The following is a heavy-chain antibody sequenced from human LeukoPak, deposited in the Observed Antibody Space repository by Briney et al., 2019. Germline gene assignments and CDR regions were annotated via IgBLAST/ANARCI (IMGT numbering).Heavy chain of an antibody. CDR2: ISAYNGNT. CDR3: ARGVPDVPATAIDY. CDR1: GGTFSSYA. J-gene: IGHJ4*02. D-gene: IGHD2-2*01. V-gene: IGHV1-18*01. Sequence: ASVKVSCKASGGTFSSYAISWVRQAPGQGLEWMGWISAYNGNTNYAQKLQGRVTMTTDTSTSTAYMELRSLRSDDTAVYYCARGVPDVPATAIDYWGQGTLVTVSS.